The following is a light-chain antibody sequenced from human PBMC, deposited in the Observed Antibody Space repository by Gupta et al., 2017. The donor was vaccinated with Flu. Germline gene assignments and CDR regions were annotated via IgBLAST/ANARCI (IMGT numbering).Light chain of an antibody. CDR2: NVD. CDR1: GSDIGGYNY. V-gene: IGLV2-11*03. CDR3: CSYAGNYNWL. J-gene: IGLJ3*02. Sequence: SVTISCTGTGSDIGGYNYVSWYQQHPGKAPKLIIFNVDKWSSGVPNRFSGSKSGNTASLTISELQAEDDADYYCCSYAGNYNWLFGGGTKVTVL.